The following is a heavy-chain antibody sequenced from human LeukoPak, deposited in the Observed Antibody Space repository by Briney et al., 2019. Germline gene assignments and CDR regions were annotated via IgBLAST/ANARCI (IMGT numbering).Heavy chain of an antibody. V-gene: IGHV1-18*01. CDR2: ISAYNGNT. Sequence: ASVKVSCKASGYTFTSYGISWVRQAPGQGLEWMGWISAYNGNTNYAQKLQGRVTMTTDTSTSTAYMELRSLRSDDTAVYYCARGGQLWFGELFNYYYYVDVWGKGTTVTVSS. J-gene: IGHJ6*03. CDR1: GYTFTSYG. CDR3: ARGGQLWFGELFNYYYYVDV. D-gene: IGHD3-10*01.